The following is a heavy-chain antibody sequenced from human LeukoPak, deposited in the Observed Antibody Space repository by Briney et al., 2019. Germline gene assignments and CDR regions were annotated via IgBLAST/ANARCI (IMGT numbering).Heavy chain of an antibody. CDR2: INHSGST. J-gene: IGHJ4*02. V-gene: IGHV4-34*01. D-gene: IGHD3-22*01. CDR3: ARPNYYDSSVLGNY. Sequence: KPSETLSLTCAVYGGSFSGYYWSWIRQPPGKGLEWIGEINHSGSTNYNPSLKSRVTISVDTSKNQFSLKLSSVTAADTAVYYCARPNYYDSSVLGNYGGRGPLVTASS. CDR1: GGSFSGYY.